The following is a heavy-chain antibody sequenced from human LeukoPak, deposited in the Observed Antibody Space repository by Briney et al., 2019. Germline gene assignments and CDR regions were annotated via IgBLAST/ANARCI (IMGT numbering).Heavy chain of an antibody. J-gene: IGHJ4*02. CDR1: GFTFSSYG. Sequence: GGSLRLSCAASGFTFSSYGMHWVRQAPGKGLEWVAFIRSDGSNKYYADSVKGRFTISRDNSKNTLYLQMNSLRAEDTAVYYCASTYYYDSSGYPGGDYWGQGTLVTVSS. CDR3: ASTYYYDSSGYPGGDY. D-gene: IGHD3-22*01. CDR2: IRSDGSNK. V-gene: IGHV3-30*02.